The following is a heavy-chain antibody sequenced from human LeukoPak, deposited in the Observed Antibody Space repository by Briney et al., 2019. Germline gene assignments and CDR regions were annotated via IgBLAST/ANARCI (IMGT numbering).Heavy chain of an antibody. Sequence: PSETLSLTCTVSGGSINSYYWSWIRQSPGKGLEWIGYIYYSGSTNYNPSLKSRVTISVDTSKNQFSLKLSSVTAADTAVYYCARGPMTGDFDYWGQGTLVTVSS. CDR1: GGSINSYY. J-gene: IGHJ4*02. CDR2: IYYSGST. CDR3: ARGPMTGDFDY. V-gene: IGHV4-59*08. D-gene: IGHD3-10*02.